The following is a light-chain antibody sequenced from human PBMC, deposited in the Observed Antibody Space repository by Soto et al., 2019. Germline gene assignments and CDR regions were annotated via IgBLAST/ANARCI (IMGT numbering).Light chain of an antibody. Sequence: QSALTQPASVSGSPGQSITISCTGTSYDVGGYNYVSWYQQYPGKAPKLMIYEVSERPSGVSNRFSGSKSGDTASLTISGLPAEDEAYYYCSSYTTSSTMMFGGGTQLTVL. CDR3: SSYTTSSTMM. V-gene: IGLV2-14*01. CDR2: EVS. J-gene: IGLJ3*02. CDR1: SYDVGGYNY.